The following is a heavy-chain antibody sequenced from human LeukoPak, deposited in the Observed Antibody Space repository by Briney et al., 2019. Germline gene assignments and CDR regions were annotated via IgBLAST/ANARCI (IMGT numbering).Heavy chain of an antibody. CDR1: GFTFSNYH. J-gene: IGHJ4*02. D-gene: IGHD6-19*01. CDR2: VSSSSSYI. CDR3: AKDTGYSSGWYDY. V-gene: IGHV3-21*04. Sequence: PGGSLRLSCAASGFTFSNYHMNWVRQAPGKGLEWVSSVSSSSSYIYYADSVKGRFTVSRDNAKNSLYLQMNSLRAEDTALYYCAKDTGYSSGWYDYWGQGTLVTVSS.